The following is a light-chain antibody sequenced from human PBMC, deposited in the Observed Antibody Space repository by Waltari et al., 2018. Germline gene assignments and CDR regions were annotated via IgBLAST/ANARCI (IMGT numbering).Light chain of an antibody. Sequence: HSALTQSASVSGSPGQSITISCTGTNSDIGTYDYVSWFQQLPAKPPNLIRYDVRNRPLGISNRCSGSKSGSTASLSISGLLAEDEAYYYCSSYTSSSTWVFGGGTKLTVL. CDR1: NSDIGTYDY. V-gene: IGLV2-14*03. CDR2: DVR. J-gene: IGLJ3*02. CDR3: SSYTSSSTWV.